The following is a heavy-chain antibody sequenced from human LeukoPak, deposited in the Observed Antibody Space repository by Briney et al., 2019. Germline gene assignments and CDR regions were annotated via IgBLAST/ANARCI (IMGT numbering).Heavy chain of an antibody. Sequence: GGSLRFSCVASGFTFSSYWMHWVRQDPRKGLVWVSRINGDGRNINYADSVRGRFTISRDNAKNTLYLQMNTLRVEDTAVYYCTRDLMDYDVSTGLHHYYMDVWGQGTTVTVSS. D-gene: IGHD3-9*01. J-gene: IGHJ6*02. CDR3: TRDLMDYDVSTGLHHYYMDV. V-gene: IGHV3-74*01. CDR1: GFTFSSYW. CDR2: INGDGRNI.